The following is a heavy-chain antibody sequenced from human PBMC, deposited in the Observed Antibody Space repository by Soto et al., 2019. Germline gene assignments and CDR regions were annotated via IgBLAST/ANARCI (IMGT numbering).Heavy chain of an antibody. V-gene: IGHV2-5*02. CDR3: VHRRRHYYGSSGYYYTPLDY. J-gene: IGHJ4*02. D-gene: IGHD3-22*01. CDR1: GFSLSTSGVG. Sequence: QITLKESGPTVVKPTQTLTLTCTYSGFSLSTSGVGVAWIRQPPGKALEWLALIYWDDDKRYSPSLKSRLTITKDTSKNQVVLTMTNMDPVDTATYYCVHRRRHYYGSSGYYYTPLDYWGQGILVTVSS. CDR2: IYWDDDK.